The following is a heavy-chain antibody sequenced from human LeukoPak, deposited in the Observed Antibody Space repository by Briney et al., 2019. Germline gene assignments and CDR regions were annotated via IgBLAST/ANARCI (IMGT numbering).Heavy chain of an antibody. CDR3: ARLSQTPDYYTLGGYYYLGY. J-gene: IGHJ4*02. CDR2: MNPNTGRT. Sequence: ASVKVSCKASRYTFTSYDINWVREAAGQGLEWMGWMNPNTGRTDYAQKFQGRITMTRDTSINTAYMELTNLRSEDTAIYYCARLSQTPDYYTLGGYYYLGYWGQGTPVTVSS. V-gene: IGHV1-8*01. D-gene: IGHD3-10*01. CDR1: RYTFTSYD.